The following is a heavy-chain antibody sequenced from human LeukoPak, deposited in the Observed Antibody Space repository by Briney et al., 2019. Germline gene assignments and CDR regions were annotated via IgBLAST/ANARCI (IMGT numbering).Heavy chain of an antibody. D-gene: IGHD5-18*01. J-gene: IGHJ6*02. V-gene: IGHV1-2*02. Sequence: ASVKVSCKASGYTFTGYYMHWVRQAPGQGLEWMGWTNPNSGGTNYAQKFQGRVTMTRDTSISTAYMELSRLRSDDTAVYYCAREGYSYGYRYYYYYYGMDVWGQGTTVTVSS. CDR2: TNPNSGGT. CDR1: GYTFTGYY. CDR3: AREGYSYGYRYYYYYYGMDV.